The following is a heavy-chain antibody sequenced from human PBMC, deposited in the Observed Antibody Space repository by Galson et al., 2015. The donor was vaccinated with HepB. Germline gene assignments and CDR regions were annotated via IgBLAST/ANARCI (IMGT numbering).Heavy chain of an antibody. Sequence: SVKVSCKASGYTFTTYGISWVRQAPGQGLEWMGWISAYNGDTNSAQKFQGRVTMTTDTSTTTAYMELRSLRSDDTAVYYCARVYSGYDDPSYKSHPLKYFDYWGQGTLVTVSS. CDR2: ISAYNGDT. D-gene: IGHD5-12*01. CDR1: GYTFTTYG. V-gene: IGHV1-18*01. CDR3: ARVYSGYDDPSYKSHPLKYFDY. J-gene: IGHJ4*02.